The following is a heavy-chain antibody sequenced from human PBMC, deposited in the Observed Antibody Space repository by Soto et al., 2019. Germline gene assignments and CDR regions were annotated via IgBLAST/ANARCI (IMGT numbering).Heavy chain of an antibody. CDR1: GDSFTSYG. D-gene: IGHD6-13*01. J-gene: IGHJ6*01. V-gene: IGHV5-10-1*01. CDR2: IDPSDSYT. CDR3: ARYQDSSSWNGMDV. Sequence: VESLTSFCDGSGDSFTSYGISWVLQMPGKGLEWMGRIDPSDSYTNYSPSFQGHVTISADKSISTAYLQWSSLKASDTAMYYCARYQDSSSWNGMDVWGQGTTVTVSS.